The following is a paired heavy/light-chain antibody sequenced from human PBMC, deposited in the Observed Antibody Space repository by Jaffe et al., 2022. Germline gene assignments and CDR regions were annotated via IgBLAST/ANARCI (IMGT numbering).Light chain of an antibody. J-gene: IGKJ2*01. Sequence: EIVMTQSPATLSVSPGERATLSCRASQSVSSSLAWYQQKPGQAPRLLIYGASTRATGIPARFSGSGSGTEFTLTISSLQSEDFALYYCQQYNTWPPMYTFGQGTKLEIK. CDR1: QSVSSS. V-gene: IGKV3-15*01. CDR2: GAS. CDR3: QQYNTWPPMYT.
Heavy chain of an antibody. CDR1: GGSISSGNW. V-gene: IGHV4-4*02. CDR3: ARGRSSGSYGPFDY. Sequence: QVQLQESGPGLLKPSGTLSLTCGVSGGSISSGNWWNWVRQPPGKGLEWIGEIYHSGTTNYNPSLKSRVTISVDKSENQFSLKLSSVTAADTAVYYCARGRSSGSYGPFDYWGQGTLVTVSS. D-gene: IGHD3-10*01. CDR2: IYHSGTT. J-gene: IGHJ4*02.